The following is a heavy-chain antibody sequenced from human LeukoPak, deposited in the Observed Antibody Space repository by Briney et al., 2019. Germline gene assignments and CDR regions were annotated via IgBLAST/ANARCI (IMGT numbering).Heavy chain of an antibody. J-gene: IGHJ4*02. V-gene: IGHV4-61*02. CDR2: IYTSGST. D-gene: IGHD3-16*02. Sequence: PSQTLSLTCTVSGGSISSGSYYWSWIRQPAGKGLEWIGRIYTSGSTNYNPSLKSRVTISVDTSKNQFSLKLSSVTAADTAVYYCAHQGYVWGSYLRGSFDYWGQGTLVTVSS. CDR1: GGSISSGSYY. CDR3: AHQGYVWGSYLRGSFDY.